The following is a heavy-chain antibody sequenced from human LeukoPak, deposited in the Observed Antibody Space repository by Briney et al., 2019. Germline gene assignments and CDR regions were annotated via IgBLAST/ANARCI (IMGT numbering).Heavy chain of an antibody. CDR3: ATDRVLLWFGELYLDY. CDR2: ISYDGSNK. V-gene: IGHV3-30*03. J-gene: IGHJ4*02. D-gene: IGHD3-10*01. Sequence: GGSLRLSCAASGFTFSSYGMHWVRQAPGKGLEWVAVISYDGSNKYYADSVKGRFTISRDNSKNTLYLQMNSLRAEDTAVYYCATDRVLLWFGELYLDYWDQGTLVTVSS. CDR1: GFTFSSYG.